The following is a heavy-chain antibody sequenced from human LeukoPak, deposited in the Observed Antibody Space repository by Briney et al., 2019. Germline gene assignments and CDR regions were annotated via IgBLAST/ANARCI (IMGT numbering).Heavy chain of an antibody. V-gene: IGHV6-1*01. J-gene: IGHJ3*02. D-gene: IGHD3/OR15-3a*01. Sequence: SQTLSLTCAISGDSVSSSSAAWNCIMLSQSRGVEWLGRTYYRSRWYNDYAVSVKGRITVNPDASKNQFSLHLNSVSPDDTAVYYCVRDSGLGLDAFDIWGQGTMVTVSS. CDR3: VRDSGLGLDAFDI. CDR1: GDSVSSSSAA. CDR2: TYYRSRWYN.